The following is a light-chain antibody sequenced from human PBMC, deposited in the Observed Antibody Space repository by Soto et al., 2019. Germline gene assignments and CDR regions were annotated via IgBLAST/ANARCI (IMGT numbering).Light chain of an antibody. CDR3: QQYGSSGT. CDR2: GAS. CDR1: QSVSNNY. J-gene: IGKJ1*01. V-gene: IGKV3-20*01. Sequence: IFLTQSRFTLSLTPVEIATLSCRASQSVSNNYLAWYQQKPGQAPRLLIYGASNRATGIPDRFSGSGSGTDFTLTISRLEPEDFAVYYCQQYGSSGTFGQGTKVDI.